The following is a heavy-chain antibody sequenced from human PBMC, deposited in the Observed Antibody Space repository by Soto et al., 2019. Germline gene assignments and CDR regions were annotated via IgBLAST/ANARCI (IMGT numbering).Heavy chain of an antibody. V-gene: IGHV4-30-4*01. Sequence: PSETLSLTCTVAGGSISSGGYYWSWIRQPPGKGLEWIGYVYSSGYTYSNPSLRSRVSISVDTSKNQFSLKLSSVTAADTAVYYCSRGISTMATPDAFDIWGQGTLVTVS. CDR3: SRGISTMATPDAFDI. CDR1: GGSISSGGYY. CDR2: VYSSGYT. J-gene: IGHJ3*02. D-gene: IGHD3-10*01.